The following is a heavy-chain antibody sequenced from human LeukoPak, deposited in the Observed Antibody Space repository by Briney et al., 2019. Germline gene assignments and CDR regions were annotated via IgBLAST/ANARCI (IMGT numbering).Heavy chain of an antibody. D-gene: IGHD3-16*01. V-gene: IGHV3-23*01. CDR2: VSGSGSST. CDR1: GFTFSNYA. CDR3: ARHGGNLGSFNF. Sequence: GGSLRLSCAASGFTFSNYAMTWVRQAPGKGLEWVSAVSGSGSSTYYADSVKGRFTISRDNSKNTLYMQMNSLRAEDTAVYYCARHGGNLGSFNFWGQGSLVTVSS. J-gene: IGHJ4*02.